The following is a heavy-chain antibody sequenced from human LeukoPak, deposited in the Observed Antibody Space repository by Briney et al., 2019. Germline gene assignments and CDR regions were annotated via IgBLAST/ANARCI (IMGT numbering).Heavy chain of an antibody. J-gene: IGHJ6*02. CDR3: ARDSVVEPDYYYGMDV. Sequence: ASVKVSCKASGYTFTGYYMHWVRQAPGQGLEGMGWINPNSGGTNYAQKFQGRVTMTRDTSISTAYMELSRLRSDDTAVYYCARDSVVEPDYYYGMDVWGQGTTVTVSS. CDR2: INPNSGGT. V-gene: IGHV1-2*02. CDR1: GYTFTGYY. D-gene: IGHD2-2*01.